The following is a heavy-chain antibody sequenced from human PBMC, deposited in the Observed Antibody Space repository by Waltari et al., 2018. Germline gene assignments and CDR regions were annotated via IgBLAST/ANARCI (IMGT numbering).Heavy chain of an antibody. Sequence: EVQLLESGGGLVQPGGSRRLSCAASGFTVSSYAMSWVRQAPGKGLEWVSAISGSGGSTYYADSVKGRFTISRDNSKNTLYLQMNSLRAEDTAVYYCAKPNSGSYHYFDYWGQGTLVTVSS. V-gene: IGHV3-23*01. CDR2: ISGSGGST. CDR3: AKPNSGSYHYFDY. J-gene: IGHJ4*02. CDR1: GFTVSSYA. D-gene: IGHD1-26*01.